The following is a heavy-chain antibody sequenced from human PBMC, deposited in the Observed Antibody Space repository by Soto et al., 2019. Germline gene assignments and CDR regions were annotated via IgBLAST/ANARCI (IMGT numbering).Heavy chain of an antibody. Sequence: SETLSLTCTVSGGSISSYYWSWIRQAPGKGLEWIGYISYSGSTNYNPSLKSRVTISVDTSKNQFSLKLSSVTAADTAVYYCARQWGYNFDYWGQGTLVTVSS. D-gene: IGHD5-12*01. CDR1: GGSISSYY. CDR2: ISYSGST. V-gene: IGHV4-59*08. CDR3: ARQWGYNFDY. J-gene: IGHJ4*02.